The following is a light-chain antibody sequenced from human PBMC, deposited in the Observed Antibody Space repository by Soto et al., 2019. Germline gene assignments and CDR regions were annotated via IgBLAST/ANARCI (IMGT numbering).Light chain of an antibody. J-gene: IGKJ1*01. CDR2: AAS. CDR3: QQSST. CDR1: QSISSY. V-gene: IGKV1-39*01. Sequence: DIQMTQSPSSLSASVGDRVTITCRASQSISSYLNWYQQKPGKAPPLLIYAASSLQSGVQSRFSGSGSGTDFTLTISSLQPEDFATYYCQQSSTFGQGTKVDIK.